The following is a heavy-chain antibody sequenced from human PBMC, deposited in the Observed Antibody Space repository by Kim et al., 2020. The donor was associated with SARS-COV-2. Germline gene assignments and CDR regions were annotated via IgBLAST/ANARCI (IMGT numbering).Heavy chain of an antibody. J-gene: IGHJ4*02. CDR3: TTPQWLVTGTCDD. V-gene: IGHV3-15*01. D-gene: IGHD6-19*01. Sequence: ATPGKGRFLISRDDAKNTLYLQMNSVKTEDTAVYYCTTPQWLVTGTCDDWGQGTLVTVSS.